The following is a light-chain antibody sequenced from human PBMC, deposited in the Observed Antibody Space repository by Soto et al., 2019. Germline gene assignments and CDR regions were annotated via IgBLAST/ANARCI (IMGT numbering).Light chain of an antibody. CDR3: MQGTYWPYT. J-gene: IGKJ2*01. Sequence: DVVMTQSPLSLPVTLGQPASISCRSTHSLDYSDGNTYLSWFQQRPGQSPRRLIYQISDRDSGVPDRFSGSGSGTDFTLKISRVEAEDVGVYYCMQGTYWPYTFGQGTKLEIK. V-gene: IGKV2-30*01. CDR2: QIS. CDR1: HSLDYSDGNTY.